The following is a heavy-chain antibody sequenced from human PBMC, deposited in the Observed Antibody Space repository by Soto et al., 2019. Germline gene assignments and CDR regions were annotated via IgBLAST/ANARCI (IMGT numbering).Heavy chain of an antibody. D-gene: IGHD4-17*01. CDR2: LYYSGGT. CDR1: GGSISSYY. CDR3: ARFYANSHFDC. V-gene: IGHV4-59*08. J-gene: IGHJ4*02. Sequence: SETLSLTCTVSGGSISSYYWSWSRQLPGKGLEWIGCLYYSGGTTYNPSLKSRVTISVDTSKNQFSLKLSSVTAADTAVYFCARFYANSHFDCWGQGTLVT.